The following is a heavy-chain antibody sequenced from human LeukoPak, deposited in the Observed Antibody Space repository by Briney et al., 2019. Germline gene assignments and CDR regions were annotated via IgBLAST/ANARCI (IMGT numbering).Heavy chain of an antibody. V-gene: IGHV4-30-4*08. D-gene: IGHD5-18*01. Sequence: PSETLSLTCTVSGGSITSGGHYWSWVRQPPGKGLEWIGHIFYSGTTLYNPTLKTRLTISEDTSNNQFSLRLTSLTAADTAVYYCARGRGYGYGIDYWGQGTPVTVSS. CDR2: IFYSGTT. CDR1: GGSITSGGHY. J-gene: IGHJ4*02. CDR3: ARGRGYGYGIDY.